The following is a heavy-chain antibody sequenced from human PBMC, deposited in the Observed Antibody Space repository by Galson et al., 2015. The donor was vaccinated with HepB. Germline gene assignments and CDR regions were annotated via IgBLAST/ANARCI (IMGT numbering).Heavy chain of an antibody. V-gene: IGHV1-2*04. CDR1: GYTFTSYA. D-gene: IGHD3-22*01. J-gene: IGHJ4*02. Sequence: SVKVSCKASGYTFTSYAMHWVRQAPGQRLEWMGWINPNSGGTNYAQKFQGWVTMTRDTSISTAYMELSRLRSDDTAVYYCARDSTQAVSQYYYDTKGFDYWGQGTLVTVSS. CDR3: ARDSTQAVSQYYYDTKGFDY. CDR2: INPNSGGT.